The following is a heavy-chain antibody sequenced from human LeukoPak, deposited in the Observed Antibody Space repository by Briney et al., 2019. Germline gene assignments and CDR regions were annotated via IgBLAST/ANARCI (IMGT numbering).Heavy chain of an antibody. J-gene: IGHJ4*02. CDR1: GFTVSSKY. V-gene: IGHV3-53*01. D-gene: IGHD3-10*01. CDR3: ARESGAGRVGEHFFDS. Sequence: GGSLRLSCAASGFTVSSKYMSWVRRAPGKGLEWVSVIYSGGTTHYGDSVRDRFTISRDNSKNTLYLQMTSLRAEDTAVYYCARESGAGRVGEHFFDSWGQGTLVTVSS. CDR2: IYSGGTT.